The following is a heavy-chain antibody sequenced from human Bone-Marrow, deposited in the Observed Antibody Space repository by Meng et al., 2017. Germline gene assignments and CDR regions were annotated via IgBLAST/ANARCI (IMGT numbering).Heavy chain of an antibody. Sequence: QVQLQQWGAGLLKPSETLSLTCAVYGGSFSGCYWSWIRQPPGKGLDWIGKINHSGSTNYNPSLKSRVTISVDTSKNQFSLKLRFVTAADTAVYYCAREGRSHQVGVSVYWGQGNLVTVSS. CDR2: INHSGST. CDR1: GGSFSGCY. CDR3: AREGRSHQVGVSVY. D-gene: IGHD2-21*01. J-gene: IGHJ4*02. V-gene: IGHV4-34*01.